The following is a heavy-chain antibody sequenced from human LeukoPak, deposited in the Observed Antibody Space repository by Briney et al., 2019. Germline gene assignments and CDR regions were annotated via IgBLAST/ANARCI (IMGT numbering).Heavy chain of an antibody. J-gene: IGHJ6*03. CDR3: ARGLRDEERYYKYSYMDV. Sequence: SETLSLTCTISGGSINGYFGTWIRQASGKGLEWIGYIHTIETKYNPSLQSRVSMSIDTSKNQFSLNLRSVTAADTAVYYCARGLRDEERYYKYSYMDVWGKGTTVTVSS. V-gene: IGHV4-4*09. CDR2: IHTIET. D-gene: IGHD3-22*01. CDR1: GGSINGYF.